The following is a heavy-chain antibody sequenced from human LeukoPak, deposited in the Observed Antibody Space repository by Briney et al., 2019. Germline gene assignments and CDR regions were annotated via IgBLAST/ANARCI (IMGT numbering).Heavy chain of an antibody. Sequence: GGSLRLSCAASGFTFSSYTMNWVRQAPGKGLEWVSSISSSSTYTYYADSVKGRFTISRDNAKNSLYLQMNSLRAEDTAVYYCARGPYDFWSGYQDYWGQGTLVTVSS. CDR2: ISSSSTYT. CDR3: ARGPYDFWSGYQDY. CDR1: GFTFSSYT. J-gene: IGHJ4*02. V-gene: IGHV3-21*01. D-gene: IGHD3-3*01.